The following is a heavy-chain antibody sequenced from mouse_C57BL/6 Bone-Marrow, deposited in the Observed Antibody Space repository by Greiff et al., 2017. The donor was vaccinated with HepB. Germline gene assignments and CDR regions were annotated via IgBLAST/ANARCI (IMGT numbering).Heavy chain of an antibody. D-gene: IGHD1-1*01. V-gene: IGHV1-81*01. CDR2: IYPRSGNT. J-gene: IGHJ2*01. CDR3: ARCDYGKGDFDY. CDR1: GYTFTSYG. Sequence: QVQLQQSGAELARPGASVKLSCKASGYTFTSYGISWVKQRTGQGLEWIGEIYPRSGNTYYNEKFKGKATLTADKSSSTAYMELRSLTAEDSAVYFGARCDYGKGDFDYWGKGTTLTVSS.